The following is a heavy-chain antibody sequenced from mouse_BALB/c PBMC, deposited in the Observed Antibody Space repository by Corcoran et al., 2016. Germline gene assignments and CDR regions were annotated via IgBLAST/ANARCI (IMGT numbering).Heavy chain of an antibody. CDR1: GYTFTNYG. J-gene: IGHJ3*01. V-gene: IGHV9-1*02. D-gene: IGHD3-1*01. Sequence: QIQLVQSGPEMKKPGETVKISCKASGYTFTNYGMNWVKQAPGKGLKGMGWINTYTGEPTYVDDFKGRFAFSLETSASTAYLQINNLKNEDMDTYFCAREGEQLGLHWCVYWGQGTLVTVSA. CDR2: INTYTGEP. CDR3: AREGEQLGLHWCVY.